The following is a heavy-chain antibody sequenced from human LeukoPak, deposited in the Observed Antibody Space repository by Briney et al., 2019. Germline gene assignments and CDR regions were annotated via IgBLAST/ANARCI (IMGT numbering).Heavy chain of an antibody. CDR2: ISAYNGNT. J-gene: IGHJ4*02. Sequence: ASVKVSCKASGYTFTSYGISWVRQAPGQGLEWMGWISAYNGNTNYAQKLQGRVTMTTDTSTSTAYMELRGLRSDDTAVYYCARDPGLGYCSSTSCQTLDYWGQGTLVTVSS. CDR1: GYTFTSYG. CDR3: ARDPGLGYCSSTSCQTLDY. V-gene: IGHV1-18*01. D-gene: IGHD2-2*01.